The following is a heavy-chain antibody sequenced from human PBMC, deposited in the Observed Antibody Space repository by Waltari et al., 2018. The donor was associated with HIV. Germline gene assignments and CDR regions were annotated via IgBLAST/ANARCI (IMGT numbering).Heavy chain of an antibody. V-gene: IGHV3-33*02. J-gene: IGHJ6*02. CDR1: GFNFSNSA. CDR3: ARDQHSATNYYGLDV. D-gene: IGHD3-10*01. CDR2: IWADGSHE. Sequence: QVHLVESGVAVVQSGKSLRLSCAASGFNFSNSAMLWVRQGPGKRLEWLSVIWADGSHESYADFAKGRFTISRDDSDNTLFLYLSGLRADDTAVYYCARDQHSATNYYGLDVWGQGTTITVS.